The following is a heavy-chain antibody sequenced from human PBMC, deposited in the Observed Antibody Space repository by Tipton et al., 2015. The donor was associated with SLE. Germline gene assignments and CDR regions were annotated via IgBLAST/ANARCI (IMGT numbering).Heavy chain of an antibody. CDR3: ARDLMFGYSTPLYYYYGMDV. V-gene: IGHV3-21*01. D-gene: IGHD3-10*02. CDR1: GFTFSSYS. CDR2: ISSSSSYI. J-gene: IGHJ6*02. Sequence: SLRLSCAASGFTFSSYSMNWVRQAPGKGLEWVSSISSSSSYIYYADSVKGRFTISRDNAKNSLYLQMNSLRAEDTAVYYCARDLMFGYSTPLYYYYGMDVWGQGTTVTVSS.